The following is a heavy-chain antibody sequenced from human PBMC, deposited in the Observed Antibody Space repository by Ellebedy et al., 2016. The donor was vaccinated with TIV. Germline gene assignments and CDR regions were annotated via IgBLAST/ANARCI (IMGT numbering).Heavy chain of an antibody. V-gene: IGHV3-21*01. J-gene: IGHJ4*02. CDR3: VKDRWQLLRGFDD. D-gene: IGHD4-23*01. Sequence: GESLKISXAASGFTFSSYSMNWVRQAPGKGLEWVSSISTSSSYIYYADSVKGRFTISRDNSNTTIYLQMFSLRPEDTAVYYCVKDRWQLLRGFDDWGQGTLVTVSS. CDR1: GFTFSSYS. CDR2: ISTSSSYI.